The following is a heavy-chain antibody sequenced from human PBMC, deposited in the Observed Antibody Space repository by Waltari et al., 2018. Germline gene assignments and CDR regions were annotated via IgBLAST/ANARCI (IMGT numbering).Heavy chain of an antibody. J-gene: IGHJ5*02. CDR2: INAGNGNT. V-gene: IGHV1-3*01. CDR3: AREGRDYDFWSGYLNWFDP. CDR1: GYTFTSSA. Sequence: QVQLVQSGAEVKKPGASVKVSCKASGYTFTSSAMHWVRPAPGQRLEWMGWINAGNGNTKYSQKFQGRVTITRDTAASTAYMELSSLRSEDTAVYYCAREGRDYDFWSGYLNWFDPWGQGTLVTVSS. D-gene: IGHD3-3*01.